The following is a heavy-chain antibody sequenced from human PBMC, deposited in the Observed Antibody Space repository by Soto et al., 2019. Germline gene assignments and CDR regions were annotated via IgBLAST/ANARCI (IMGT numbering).Heavy chain of an antibody. CDR2: IIPFFGTS. J-gene: IGHJ6*02. Sequence: QVQLVQSGAEVKKPGSSVKVSCEASGGTFSSYPINWVRQAPGQGLEWMGGIIPFFGTSNYAQKFQARVTITADDSTSTAYMELRSLRSEDTAVYYCARVGHITNYGMAVWGQGTTVTVSS. CDR3: ARVGHITNYGMAV. D-gene: IGHD1-26*01. CDR1: GGTFSSYP. V-gene: IGHV1-69*01.